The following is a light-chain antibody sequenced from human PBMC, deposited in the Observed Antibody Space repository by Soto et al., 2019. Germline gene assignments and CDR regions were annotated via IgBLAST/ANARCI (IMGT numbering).Light chain of an antibody. J-gene: IGLJ3*02. CDR1: SGHSSYI. Sequence: QLVLTQSSSASASLGSSVKLTCTLSSGHSSYIIAWHQQQPGKAPRYLMKLEGSGSYNKGSGVPDRFSGSSSGADRYLTIYNLQFEDEADYYCETWDSNPRVFGGGTKLTVL. CDR3: ETWDSNPRV. CDR2: LEGSGSY. V-gene: IGLV4-60*02.